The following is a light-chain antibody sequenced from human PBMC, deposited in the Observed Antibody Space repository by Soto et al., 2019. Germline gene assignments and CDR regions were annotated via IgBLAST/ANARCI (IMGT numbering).Light chain of an antibody. Sequence: QSALTQPASVSGSPGQSITISCTGTSSDVGGYDYVSWYQQHPGKAPKLMIYEVSNRPSGVFNRFSCSKSGNTASLTISGLPAQDEADDYCNSYTSSSTSPVVFGTGTKVTVL. CDR2: EVS. V-gene: IGLV2-14*01. J-gene: IGLJ1*01. CDR3: NSYTSSSTSPVV. CDR1: SSDVGGYDY.